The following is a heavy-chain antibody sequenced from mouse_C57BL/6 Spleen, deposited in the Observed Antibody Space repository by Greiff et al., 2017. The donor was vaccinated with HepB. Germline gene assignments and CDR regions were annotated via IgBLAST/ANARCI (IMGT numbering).Heavy chain of an antibody. D-gene: IGHD2-4*01. CDR1: GYTFTSYW. Sequence: QVQLQQPGAELVRPGSSVKLSCKASGYTFTSYWMDWVKQRPGQGLEWIGNIYPSDSETHYNQKFKDKATLTVDKSSSTAYMQLSSLTSEDSAVYYCAREDYPYAMDYWGQGTSVTVSS. CDR2: IYPSDSET. CDR3: AREDYPYAMDY. J-gene: IGHJ4*01. V-gene: IGHV1-61*01.